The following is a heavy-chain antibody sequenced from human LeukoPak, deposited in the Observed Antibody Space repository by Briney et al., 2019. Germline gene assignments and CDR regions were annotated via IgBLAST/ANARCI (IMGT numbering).Heavy chain of an antibody. Sequence: VASVNVSCKASGYTFTSYGISCDRQATGQRLEWMGWISAYNGNTKYTQNLQGRVTMTTDTSTSTADMELRSLRSDDTVVYYCVQEYCISNSCFPGYWGQGTLVTVSS. CDR1: GYTFTSYG. CDR3: VQEYCISNSCFPGY. J-gene: IGHJ4*02. V-gene: IGHV1-18*01. D-gene: IGHD2-2*01. CDR2: ISAYNGNT.